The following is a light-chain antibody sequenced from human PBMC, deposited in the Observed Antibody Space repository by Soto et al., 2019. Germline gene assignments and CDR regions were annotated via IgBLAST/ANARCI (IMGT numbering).Light chain of an antibody. CDR1: SSDVGGYNY. J-gene: IGLJ3*02. Sequence: QSVLTQPASVSGSPGQSITISCTGTSSDVGGYNYVSWYQQHPGKAPKLMIYDVSNRPSGVSNRFSGSKSDNTASLAVSGLQPEDEADYYCSSYTNKDTLLFGGGTKLTVL. CDR3: SSYTNKDTLL. CDR2: DVS. V-gene: IGLV2-14*01.